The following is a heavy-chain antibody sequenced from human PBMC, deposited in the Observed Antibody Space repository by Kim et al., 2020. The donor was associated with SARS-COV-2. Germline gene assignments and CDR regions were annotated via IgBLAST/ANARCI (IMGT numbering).Heavy chain of an antibody. Sequence: SETLSLTCTVSGGSVSSGSYYWNWIRQPPGKGLEWIGYKYYSGSNNYNPSLKSRVTISVDTSKHQFSLKLSSVTEADTAVYYWARITGNYDRWFDPWGQGTLVTVSS. CDR3: ARITGNYDRWFDP. V-gene: IGHV4-61*01. CDR1: GGSVSSGSYY. CDR2: KYYSGSN. J-gene: IGHJ5*02. D-gene: IGHD1-7*01.